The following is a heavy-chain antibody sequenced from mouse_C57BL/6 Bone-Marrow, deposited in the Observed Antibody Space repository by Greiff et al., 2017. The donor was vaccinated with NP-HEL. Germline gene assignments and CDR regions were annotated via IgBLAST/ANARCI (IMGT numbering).Heavy chain of an antibody. V-gene: IGHV1-50*01. CDR2: IDPSDSYT. CDR3: ARRTTIVTTYFDY. Sequence: QVQLQQPGAELVKPGASVKLSCKASGYTFTSYWMQWVKQRPGQGLEWIGEIDPSDSYTNYNQKFKGKATLTVDTSSSTAYMQRSSLTSEDSAVYYCARRTTIVTTYFDYWGQGTTLTVSS. CDR1: GYTFTSYW. J-gene: IGHJ2*01. D-gene: IGHD2-5*01.